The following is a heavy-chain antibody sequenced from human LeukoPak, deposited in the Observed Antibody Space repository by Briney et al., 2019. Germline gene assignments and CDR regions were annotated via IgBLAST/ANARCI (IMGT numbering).Heavy chain of an antibody. CDR1: GYTFTSYD. CDR3: ARNFVLLWFGELLSGTGGWFDP. CDR2: MNPNSGNT. Sequence: ASVKVSCKASGYTFTSYDINWVRQATGQGLEWMGWMNPNSGNTGYAQKFQGRVTMTRNTSISTAYMELSGLRSEDTAVYYCARNFVLLWFGELLSGTGGWFDPWGQGTLVTVSS. V-gene: IGHV1-8*01. J-gene: IGHJ5*02. D-gene: IGHD3-10*01.